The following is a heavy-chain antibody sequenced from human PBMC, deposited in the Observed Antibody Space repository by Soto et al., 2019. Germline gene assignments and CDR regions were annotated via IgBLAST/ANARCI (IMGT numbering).Heavy chain of an antibody. CDR2: IIPLFGTT. Sequence: QVQLVQSGAEVKKPGSSMKVSCKASGDTFNDYAMSWLRQAPGQGLEWVGGIIPLFGTTDYAQKFQGRVTMTADESTTTTYRELSSLRSDDTAVYYCARGVRETVLVRGYYYGLDVWGQGTTVTVSS. D-gene: IGHD2-8*02. CDR3: ARGVRETVLVRGYYYGLDV. J-gene: IGHJ6*02. CDR1: GDTFNDYA. V-gene: IGHV1-69*12.